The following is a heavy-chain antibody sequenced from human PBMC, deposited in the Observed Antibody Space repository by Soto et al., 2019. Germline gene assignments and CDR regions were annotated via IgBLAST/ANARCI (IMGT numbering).Heavy chain of an antibody. CDR2: IWYDGSKK. D-gene: IGHD5-12*01. CDR1: GFTFSSHG. J-gene: IGHJ6*01. V-gene: IGHV3-33*01. Sequence: QVQLVESGGGVVQPGRSRRLSCAASGFTFSSHGMHWVRQAPGKGLEWVAAIWYDGSKKCYAGSVKGRFTVSRDDSKNTLYLEMNSLRAEDAAVYYCARDLASSMDVWGQGTTVTVSS. CDR3: ARDLASSMDV.